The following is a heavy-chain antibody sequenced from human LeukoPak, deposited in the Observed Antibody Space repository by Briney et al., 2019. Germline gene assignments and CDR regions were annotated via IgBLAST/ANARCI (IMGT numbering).Heavy chain of an antibody. CDR2: IWSDGTEK. CDR3: AKEAERGFDYSNSLEY. V-gene: IGHV3-33*03. J-gene: IGHJ4*02. CDR1: GFTYSHHG. Sequence: GGSLRLSCAASGFTYSHHGMHWVRQAPGKGLEWVAVIWSDGTEKYYADSVKGRFTISRDNSKNTLYLEMNSLRGEDTAVYYCAKEAERGFDYSNSLEYWGLGTLVTVSS. D-gene: IGHD4-11*01.